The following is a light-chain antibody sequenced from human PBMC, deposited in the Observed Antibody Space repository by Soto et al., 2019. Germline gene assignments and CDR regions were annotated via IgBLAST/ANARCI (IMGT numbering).Light chain of an antibody. V-gene: IGLV2-14*01. CDR1: SSDVGGYNY. CDR2: DVS. Sequence: QSALTQPASVSGSPGQSITISCTGTSSDVGGYNYVSWYQQHPGKAPKLMIYDVSNRPSGVSNRFSGSKAGNTASLTNSGLQAEDEADYYCSSYTSSSTDVVFGGGTKVTV. CDR3: SSYTSSSTDVV. J-gene: IGLJ2*01.